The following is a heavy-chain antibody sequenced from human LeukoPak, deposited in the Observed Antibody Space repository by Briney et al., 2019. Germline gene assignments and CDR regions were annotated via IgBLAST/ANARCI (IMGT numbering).Heavy chain of an antibody. D-gene: IGHD3-16*01. CDR1: GFTFSSYG. CDR3: AREGYSYADYYCYYMDV. J-gene: IGHJ6*03. V-gene: IGHV3-30*01. Sequence: GGSLRLSCAASGFTFSSYGLHWVRQAPGKGLEWVSFISYHGGNKYYADSVKGRFTISRDNSKSTLNLQLDSLSTEDTAAYYCAREGYSYADYYCYYMDVWAKGPRSPSP. CDR2: ISYHGGNK.